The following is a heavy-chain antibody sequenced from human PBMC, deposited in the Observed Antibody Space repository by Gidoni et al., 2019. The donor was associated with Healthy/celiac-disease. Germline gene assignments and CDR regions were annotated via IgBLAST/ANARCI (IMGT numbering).Heavy chain of an antibody. D-gene: IGHD1-26*01. CDR3: ARDLGGVQDV. CDR1: GGSISSGSYY. CDR2: IYTRGST. J-gene: IGHJ6*02. V-gene: IGHV4-61*02. Sequence: QVQLQESGPGLVKPSQTLSLTCTVTGGSISSGSYYWSWLRPPAGKGLEWIGSIYTRGSTNVHPSLMSRVTISVDTSKIQFSLKLSSVTAADTVGYYCARDLGGVQDVWGQGTTVTVSS.